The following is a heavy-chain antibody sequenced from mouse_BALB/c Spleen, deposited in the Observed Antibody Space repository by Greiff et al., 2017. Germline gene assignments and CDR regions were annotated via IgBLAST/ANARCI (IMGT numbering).Heavy chain of an antibody. Sequence: VKLVESGPGLVAPSQSLSITCTVSGFSLTSYGVHWVRQPPGKGLEWLGVIWAGGSTNYNSALMSRLSISKDNSKSQVFLKMNSLQTDDTAMYYCARDNYDYDWTWFAYWGQGTLVTVSA. CDR2: IWAGGST. D-gene: IGHD2-4*01. CDR3: ARDNYDYDWTWFAY. V-gene: IGHV2-9*02. J-gene: IGHJ3*01. CDR1: GFSLTSYG.